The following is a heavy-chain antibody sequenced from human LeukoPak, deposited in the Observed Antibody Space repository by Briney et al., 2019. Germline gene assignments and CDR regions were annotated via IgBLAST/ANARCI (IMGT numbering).Heavy chain of an antibody. CDR3: ARDDSSGYYSGHGMDV. J-gene: IGHJ6*02. CDR2: IYSGGST. CDR1: GFSFTNYW. V-gene: IGHV3-53*01. Sequence: GGSLRLSCAASGFSFTNYWMHWVRQAPGKGLEWVSVIYSGGSTYYADSVKGRFTISRDNSKNTLYLQMNSLRAEDTAVYYCARDDSSGYYSGHGMDVWGQGTTVTVSS. D-gene: IGHD3-22*01.